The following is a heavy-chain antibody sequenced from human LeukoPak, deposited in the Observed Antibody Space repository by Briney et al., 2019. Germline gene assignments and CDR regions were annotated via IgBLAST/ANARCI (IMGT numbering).Heavy chain of an antibody. J-gene: IGHJ6*03. CDR3: GRDSGDDYGDYRHMDV. V-gene: IGHV3-74*01. D-gene: IGHD4-17*01. CDR1: GFTFSSYW. CDR2: INSDGSST. Sequence: GGSLRLSCAASGFTFSSYWMHWVRQAPGKGLVWVSRINSDGSSTSYADSVKGRFTISRDNAKNTLYLQMNSLRAEDTAVYYCGRDSGDDYGDYRHMDVWGKGTTVTVSS.